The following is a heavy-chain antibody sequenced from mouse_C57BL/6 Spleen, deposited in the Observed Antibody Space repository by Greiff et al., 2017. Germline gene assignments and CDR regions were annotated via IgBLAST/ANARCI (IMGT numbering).Heavy chain of an antibody. CDR3: ARSNYGNWYFDV. V-gene: IGHV1-53*01. CDR2: INPSNGGT. CDR1: GYTFTSYW. J-gene: IGHJ1*03. Sequence: QVQLQQPGTELVKPGASVKLSCKASGYTFTSYWMHWVKQRPGQGLEWIGNINPSNGGTTYNEKLKSKATLTVDKSSSTAYMQLSSLTSEDSAVYYCARSNYGNWYFDVWGTGTTVTVSS. D-gene: IGHD2-1*01.